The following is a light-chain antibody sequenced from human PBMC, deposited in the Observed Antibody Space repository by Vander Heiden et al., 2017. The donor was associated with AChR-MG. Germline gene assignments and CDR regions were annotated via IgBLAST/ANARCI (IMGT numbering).Light chain of an antibody. V-gene: IGKV3-20*01. J-gene: IGKJ2*02. Sequence: VLTQSPDTLSLSPGDTATLSCRASRSVGRSNFAWYQHSPGQAPRLLIYGAAARATGIPDRFSGSGSGTDFTLTSSRLEAEDFAVYYCQQIGDSRTFGQGTKLEIK. CDR1: RSVGRSN. CDR3: QQIGDSRT. CDR2: GAA.